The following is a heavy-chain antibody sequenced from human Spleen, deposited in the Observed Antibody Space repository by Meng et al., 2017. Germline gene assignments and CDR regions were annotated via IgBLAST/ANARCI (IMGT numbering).Heavy chain of an antibody. CDR1: GGSFSDYY. CDR3: ARGPTTMAHDFDY. J-gene: IGHJ4*02. CDR2: INHSGST. Sequence: GPLQQWGAGRLKPSGTLSLTCVVSGGSFSDYYWSWIRQPPGKGLEWIGEINHSGSTNYNPSLESRATISVDTSQNNLSLKLSSVTAADSAVYYCARGPTTMAHDFDYWGQGTLVTVSS. D-gene: IGHD4-11*01. V-gene: IGHV4-34*01.